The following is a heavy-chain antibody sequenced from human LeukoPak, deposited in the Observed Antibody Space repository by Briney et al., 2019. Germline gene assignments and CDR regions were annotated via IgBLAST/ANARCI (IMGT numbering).Heavy chain of an antibody. D-gene: IGHD3-9*01. CDR1: GFTFSSYA. Sequence: LPGGSLRLSCAASGFTFSSYAMSWVRQAPGMGLEWVSAISGSGGSTYYADSVKGRFTISRDNSKNTLYLQMNSLRAEDTAVYYCAKVRFENYDILTGYYTREYYFDYWGQGTLVTVSS. J-gene: IGHJ4*02. CDR3: AKVRFENYDILTGYYTREYYFDY. CDR2: ISGSGGST. V-gene: IGHV3-23*01.